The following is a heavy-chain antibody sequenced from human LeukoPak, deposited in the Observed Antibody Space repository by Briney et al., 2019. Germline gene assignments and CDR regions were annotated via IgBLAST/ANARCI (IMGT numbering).Heavy chain of an antibody. J-gene: IGHJ4*02. CDR2: ISSSSSTI. Sequence: SGGSLRLSCAASGFTFSTYNMNWVRQAPGKGLEWVSYISSSSSTIYYADSVKGRFTISRDNARNSLYLQMNSLRAEDTAVYYCARDFLEDSYWGQGTLVTVSS. D-gene: IGHD3-3*01. CDR1: GFTFSTYN. CDR3: ARDFLEDSY. V-gene: IGHV3-48*01.